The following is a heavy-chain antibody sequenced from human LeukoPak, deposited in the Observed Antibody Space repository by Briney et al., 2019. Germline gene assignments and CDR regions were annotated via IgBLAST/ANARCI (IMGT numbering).Heavy chain of an antibody. CDR2: IYYSGST. V-gene: IGHV4-61*01. J-gene: IGHJ4*02. D-gene: IGHD3-10*01. Sequence: SETLSLTCTVSGGSVSSGSYYWSWIRQPPGKGLEWIGYIYYSGSTNYNPSLKSRVTISVDTSKNQFSLKLSSVTAADTAVYYCARVREDYYGSGSYPLDYWGQGTLVTVSS. CDR3: ARVREDYYGSGSYPLDY. CDR1: GGSVSSGSYY.